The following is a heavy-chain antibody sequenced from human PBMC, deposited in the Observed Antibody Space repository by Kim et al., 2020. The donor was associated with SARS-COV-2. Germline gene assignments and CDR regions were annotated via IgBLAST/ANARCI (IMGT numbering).Heavy chain of an antibody. V-gene: IGHV4-34*01. D-gene: IGHD3-22*01. CDR1: GGSFSGYY. Sequence: SETLSLTCAVYGGSFSGYYWSWIRQPPGKGLEWIGEINHSGSTNYNPSLKSRVTISVDTSKNQFSLKLSSVTAADTAVYYCARGHTYYYDSSGYPFYYFDYWGQGTLVTVSS. CDR3: ARGHTYYYDSSGYPFYYFDY. CDR2: INHSGST. J-gene: IGHJ4*02.